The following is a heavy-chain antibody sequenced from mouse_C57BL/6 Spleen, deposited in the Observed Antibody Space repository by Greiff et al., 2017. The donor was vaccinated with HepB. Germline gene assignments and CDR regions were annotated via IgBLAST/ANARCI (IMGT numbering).Heavy chain of an antibody. Sequence: QVQLQQSGAELVRPGTSVKVSCKASGYAFTNYLIEWVKQRPGQGLEWIGVINPGSGGTNYNEKFKGKATPTADKSSSTAYMQLSSLTSEDSAVYFCARWATVVAEGYFDVWGTGTTVTVSS. D-gene: IGHD1-1*01. V-gene: IGHV1-54*01. CDR3: ARWATVVAEGYFDV. J-gene: IGHJ1*03. CDR2: INPGSGGT. CDR1: GYAFTNYL.